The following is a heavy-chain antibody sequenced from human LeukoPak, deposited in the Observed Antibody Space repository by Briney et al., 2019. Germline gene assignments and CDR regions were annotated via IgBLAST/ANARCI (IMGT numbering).Heavy chain of an antibody. CDR1: GGSISSGSYY. V-gene: IGHV4-61*02. Sequence: TLSLTCTASGGSISSGSYYWSWIRQPAGKGLEWIGRIYTSGTTNYNPSLRSRVTILLDTSKNQFSLNLNSVTAADTAVYYCARVDIPMAGHAFDIWGQGTMVTVSS. CDR2: IYTSGTT. CDR3: ARVDIPMAGHAFDI. D-gene: IGHD5-18*01. J-gene: IGHJ3*02.